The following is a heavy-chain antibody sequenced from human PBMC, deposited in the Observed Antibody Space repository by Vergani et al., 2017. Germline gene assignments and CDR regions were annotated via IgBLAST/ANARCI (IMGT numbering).Heavy chain of an antibody. CDR2: TYFKSRWYN. V-gene: IGHV6-1*01. CDR3: DRGFFVLGMDV. Sequence: QVQLRQSGPGLVKLSQTLSLTCAISGDSVSSKSAAWNWIRQSPSRRLEWLVRTYFKSRWYNEYAISVKSRITINPDTSKNQFSMQLNSVTPEDTAIYYYDRGFFVLGMDVWGQGTAVTVSS. CDR1: GDSVSSKSAA. D-gene: IGHD6-25*01. J-gene: IGHJ6*02.